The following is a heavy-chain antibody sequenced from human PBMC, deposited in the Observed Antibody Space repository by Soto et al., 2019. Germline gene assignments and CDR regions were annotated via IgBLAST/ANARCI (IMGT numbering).Heavy chain of an antibody. CDR2: ISGSGGST. CDR3: AKDLVGYCSSTSCYLSSYGMDV. Sequence: GGSLRLSCATSGFTFSSYGMYWVRQAPGKGLEWVSAISGSGGSTYYADSVKGRFTISRDNSKNTLYLQMNSLRAEDTAVYYCAKDLVGYCSSTSCYLSSYGMDVWGQGTTVTVSS. J-gene: IGHJ6*02. V-gene: IGHV3-23*01. CDR1: GFTFSSYG. D-gene: IGHD2-2*01.